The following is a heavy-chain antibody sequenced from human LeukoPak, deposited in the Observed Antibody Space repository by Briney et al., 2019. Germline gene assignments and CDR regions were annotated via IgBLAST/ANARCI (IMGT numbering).Heavy chain of an antibody. CDR1: GGTFSSYA. CDR3: ARGALLLSRGYFDY. J-gene: IGHJ4*02. Sequence: SVKVSCKASGGTFSSYAISWVRQAPGQGLGWMGGIIPTFGTANYAQKFQGRVTITADESTSTAYMELSSLRPEDTAVYYCARGALLLSRGYFDYWGQGTLVTVSS. CDR2: IIPTFGTA. D-gene: IGHD3-10*01. V-gene: IGHV1-69*13.